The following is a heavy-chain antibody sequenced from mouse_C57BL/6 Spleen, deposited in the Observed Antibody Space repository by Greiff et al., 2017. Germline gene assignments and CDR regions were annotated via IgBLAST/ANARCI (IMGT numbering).Heavy chain of an antibody. CDR2: ISSGSSTI. V-gene: IGHV5-17*01. CDR3: ARGLGYYAMDY. Sequence: EVMLVESGGGLVKPGGSLKLSCAASGFTFSDYGMHWVRQAPEKGLEWVAYISSGSSTIYYADTVKGRFTISRDNAKNTLFLQMTSLRSEDTAMYYCARGLGYYAMDYWGQGTSVTVSS. CDR1: GFTFSDYG. D-gene: IGHD4-1*01. J-gene: IGHJ4*01.